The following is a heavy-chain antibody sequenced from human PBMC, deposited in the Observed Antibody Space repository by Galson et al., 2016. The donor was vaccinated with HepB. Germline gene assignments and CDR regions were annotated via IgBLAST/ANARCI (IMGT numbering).Heavy chain of an antibody. CDR1: GFSLSYSY. J-gene: IGHJ6*04. CDR2: IFGGGAT. D-gene: IGHD2/OR15-2a*01. V-gene: IGHV3-53*01. CDR3: ARDADPQYYFHHGMDV. Sequence: SLRLSCAVSGFSLSYSYMSWVRQTPGKGLECVATIFGGGATYYADSVKGRFTISRDDSNNILYLDMTGLTAGDTALYYCARDADPQYYFHHGMDVWGSGTTVIVSA.